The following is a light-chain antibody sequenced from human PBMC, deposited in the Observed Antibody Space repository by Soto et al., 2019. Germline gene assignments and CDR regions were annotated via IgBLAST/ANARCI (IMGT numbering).Light chain of an antibody. V-gene: IGKV3-20*01. J-gene: IGKJ2*01. Sequence: EIVLTQSPGTLSLSPGERATLSCRASQSVISSYLAWYQQKPGQPPRLLIFGASSRATDIPDRFSGSGSGTDFTLTISRLEPEDFAVYYCLQYGSSSYTFGQGTKVEIK. CDR1: QSVISSY. CDR2: GAS. CDR3: LQYGSSSYT.